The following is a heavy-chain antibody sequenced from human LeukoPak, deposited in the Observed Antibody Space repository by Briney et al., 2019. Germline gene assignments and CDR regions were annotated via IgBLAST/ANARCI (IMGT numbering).Heavy chain of an antibody. J-gene: IGHJ3*02. Sequence: SQTLSLTCALSGDSVSSNSATWNWIRQSPSRGLEWLGRTYYRSKWFSDYAVSVKSRTTFNPDTSKNQLALQLNSVTPEDTAVYYCARGSGSYYAFDIWGQGTMVTVSS. CDR3: ARGSGSYYAFDI. CDR2: TYYRSKWFS. V-gene: IGHV6-1*01. D-gene: IGHD1-26*01. CDR1: GDSVSSNSAT.